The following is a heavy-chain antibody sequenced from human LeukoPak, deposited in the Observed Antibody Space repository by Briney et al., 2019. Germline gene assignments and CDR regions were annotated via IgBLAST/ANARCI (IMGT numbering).Heavy chain of an antibody. Sequence: TLSLTCTVSGGSISSGSYYWSWIRQPAGKGLEWIGRTCTSGSTNYNPSLKSRVTISVDTSKNQFSLKLSSVTAADTAVYYCARDVKYYYYYYMDVWGKGTTVTVSS. CDR1: GGSISSGSYY. V-gene: IGHV4-61*02. J-gene: IGHJ6*03. CDR3: ARDVKYYYYYYMDV. CDR2: TCTSGST.